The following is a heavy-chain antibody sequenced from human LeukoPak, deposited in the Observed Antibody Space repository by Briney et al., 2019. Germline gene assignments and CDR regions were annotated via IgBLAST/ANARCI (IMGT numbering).Heavy chain of an antibody. V-gene: IGHV3-48*03. CDR2: ISSSGSTI. Sequence: GGSLRLSCAASGFTFSSYEVNWVRQAPGKGLEWVSYISSSGSTIYYADSVKGRFTISRDNAKNSLYLQMNSLRAEDTAVYYCARAYCSGGSCYDGDYYYYYMDVWGKGTTITVSS. CDR1: GFTFSSYE. D-gene: IGHD2-15*01. J-gene: IGHJ6*03. CDR3: ARAYCSGGSCYDGDYYYYYMDV.